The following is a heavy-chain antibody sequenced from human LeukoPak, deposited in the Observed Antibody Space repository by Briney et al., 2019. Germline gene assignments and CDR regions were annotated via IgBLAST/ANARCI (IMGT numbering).Heavy chain of an antibody. CDR3: ARAPITPIPMVPGVIPTVLDY. Sequence: PGGSLRPSCAVSGFTFSSYWMNWVREVPGQGLVWGSHINTFGTTATYADSLKGRFTLSRDNAKSSLYLQTNRLTAEDTAVYYCARAPITPIPMVPGVIPTVLDYWGHGTLVTVSS. CDR2: INTFGTTA. CDR1: GFTFSSYW. J-gene: IGHJ4*01. D-gene: IGHD3-10*01. V-gene: IGHV3-74*01.